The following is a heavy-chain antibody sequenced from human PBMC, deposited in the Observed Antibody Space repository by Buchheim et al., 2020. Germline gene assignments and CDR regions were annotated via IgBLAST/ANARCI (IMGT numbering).Heavy chain of an antibody. D-gene: IGHD6-19*01. J-gene: IGHJ6*02. V-gene: IGHV3-74*01. CDR3: ARDGVSVAAVAGTKTDYYYYGMDV. Sequence: EVQLVESGGGLVQPGGSLRLSCAASGFTFSSYWMHWVRQAPGKGLVWVSRINSDGSSTSYADSVKGQFTISRDNAKNTLYLQMNSLRAEDTAVYYCARDGVSVAAVAGTKTDYYYYGMDVWGQGTT. CDR1: GFTFSSYW. CDR2: INSDGSST.